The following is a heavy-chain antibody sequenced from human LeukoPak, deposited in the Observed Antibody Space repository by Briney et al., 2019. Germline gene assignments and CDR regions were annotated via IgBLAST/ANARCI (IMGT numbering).Heavy chain of an antibody. V-gene: IGHV3-23*01. CDR2: LSGSGGST. J-gene: IGHJ6*02. CDR3: AKDWPPKRILLWFGESRHYYGMDV. Sequence: AGGSLRLSCAAYGFTFCSNAMSWVRQAPGQGLEWVSALSGSGGSTYYADYVKGRFTISRDNTKNTLYLQMNSLRAEDTAVYYCAKDWPPKRILLWFGESRHYYGMDVWGQGTTVTVSS. D-gene: IGHD3-10*01. CDR1: GFTFCSNA.